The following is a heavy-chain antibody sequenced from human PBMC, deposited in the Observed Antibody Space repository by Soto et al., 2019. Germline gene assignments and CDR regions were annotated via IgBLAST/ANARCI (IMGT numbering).Heavy chain of an antibody. CDR3: AKDRKVRGIDY. Sequence: EVQLLESGGSLVQPGGSLRLSCAASGFTFSSYAMSWVRQTPEKGLEWVSTISDSGGSTYFADSVKGRFTISRDNSKNTLYLEMNSLRAEDTAVYYCAKDRKVRGIDYWGQGTLVTVSS. CDR2: ISDSGGST. D-gene: IGHD3-10*01. V-gene: IGHV3-23*01. CDR1: GFTFSSYA. J-gene: IGHJ4*02.